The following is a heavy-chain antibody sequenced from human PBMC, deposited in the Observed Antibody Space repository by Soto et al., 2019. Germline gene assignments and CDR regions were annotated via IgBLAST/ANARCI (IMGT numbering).Heavy chain of an antibody. V-gene: IGHV3-74*01. J-gene: IGHJ4*02. CDR1: GFTFNTYW. Sequence: GGSLRLSCAASGFTFNTYWMHWVRQAPGKRLVWVSHIGSDGGDTVYADSVKGRFTISRDNAKNTLYLQMNNLGVDDTAVYFCVSSGYHYSHFDSWGQGTLATVSS. CDR2: IGSDGGDT. D-gene: IGHD5-12*01. CDR3: VSSGYHYSHFDS.